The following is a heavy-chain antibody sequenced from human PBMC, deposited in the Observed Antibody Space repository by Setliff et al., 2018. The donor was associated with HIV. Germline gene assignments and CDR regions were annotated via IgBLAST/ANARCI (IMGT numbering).Heavy chain of an antibody. Sequence: SETLSLTCDVSGDSFTTTSHSWAWLRQPARRGLEWIGHVYSRGNTDYNPSLASRVSILMSTSEIQFSLTLNSVTAADTAKYYCARGRLMGSSVLFFDFWGQGILVTVSS. V-gene: IGHV4-61*09. J-gene: IGHJ4*02. CDR1: GDSFTTTSHS. D-gene: IGHD2-21*01. CDR3: ARGRLMGSSVLFFDF. CDR2: VYSRGNT.